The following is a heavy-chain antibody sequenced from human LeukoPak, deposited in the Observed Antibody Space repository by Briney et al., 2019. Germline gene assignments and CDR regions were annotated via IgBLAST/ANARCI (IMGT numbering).Heavy chain of an antibody. D-gene: IGHD6-13*01. CDR1: GYTFTGYY. CDR2: INPNSGGT. J-gene: IGHJ6*03. V-gene: IGHV1-2*02. CDR3: ARGRRGRIAAAGRYYYYYMDV. Sequence: WASVKVSCKASGYTFTGYYMHWVRQAPGQGLEWMGWINPNSGGTNYAQKFQGRVTMTRDTSISTAYMELSRLRSDDTAVYYCARGRRGRIAAAGRYYYYYMDVWGKGTTVTISS.